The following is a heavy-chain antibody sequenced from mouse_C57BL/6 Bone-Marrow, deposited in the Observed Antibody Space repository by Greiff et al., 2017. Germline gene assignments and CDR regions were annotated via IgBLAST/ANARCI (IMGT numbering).Heavy chain of an antibody. Sequence: VKLVESGGDLVKPGGSLKLSCAASGFTFSSYGMSWVRQTPDKRLEWVATISSGGSYTYYPDSVKGRFTISRDNAKNALYLQMSSLKSEDTAMYYCASHSCYCGCSCYCFDYWGQGTTLTVSS. D-gene: IGHD1-1*01. CDR1: GFTFSSYG. CDR3: ASHSCYCGCSCYCFDY. CDR2: ISSGGSYT. J-gene: IGHJ2*01. V-gene: IGHV5-6*02.